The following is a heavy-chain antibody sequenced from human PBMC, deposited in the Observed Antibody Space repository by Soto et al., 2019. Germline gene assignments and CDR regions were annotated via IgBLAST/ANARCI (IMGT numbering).Heavy chain of an antibody. J-gene: IGHJ5*02. D-gene: IGHD6-13*01. V-gene: IGHV4-34*01. CDR1: GGSFSGYY. Sequence: QVQLQQWGAGLLKPSETLSLTCAVYGGSFSGYYWSWIRQPPGKGLDWIGEINHSGSTNYNPSLKSRVTISVDTSKNQFSLKLSSVTAADTAVYYCARGSHVQPLVRRRRWFDPWGQGTLVTVSS. CDR2: INHSGST. CDR3: ARGSHVQPLVRRRRWFDP.